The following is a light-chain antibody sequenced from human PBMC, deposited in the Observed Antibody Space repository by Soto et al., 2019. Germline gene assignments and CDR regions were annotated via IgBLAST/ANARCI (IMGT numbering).Light chain of an antibody. J-gene: IGKJ4*01. CDR3: QQYDTCPLT. V-gene: IGKV1-5*03. Sequence: DIQLTQSPSTLSASVGDTITITCRASQSINTWLAWYQQRPGKAPKLLIYKASSLEGGVTSRFSGSGSGTEFSLTISSLKPDDFGAYYCQQYDTCPLTFGGGTKVEVK. CDR1: QSINTW. CDR2: KAS.